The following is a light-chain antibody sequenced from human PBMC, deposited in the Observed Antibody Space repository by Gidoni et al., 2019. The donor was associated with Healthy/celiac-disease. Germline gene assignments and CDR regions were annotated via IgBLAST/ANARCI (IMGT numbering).Light chain of an antibody. J-gene: IGLJ1*01. Sequence: QSALTQPAPVSGSPVQSITISCTGTSSDVGGYNYVSWYQQHPGKAPKLMIYEVSNRPSGVPDRFSGSKSGNTASLTISGLQAEDEADYYCSSYTSSSTRVFGTGTKVTVL. CDR3: SSYTSSSTRV. CDR1: SSDVGGYNY. V-gene: IGLV2-14*01. CDR2: EVS.